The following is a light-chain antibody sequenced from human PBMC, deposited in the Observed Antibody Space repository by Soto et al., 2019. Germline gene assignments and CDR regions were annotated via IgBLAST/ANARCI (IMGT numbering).Light chain of an antibody. Sequence: QSVLTQPPSVSGAPGQRVTISCTGSSSNIGAGYDVHWYQQLPGTAPKLLIYGNSNQPSGVPARFSGSKSGTSASLAITGLQAEDEADYYCQSYDSSLIGSVFGGGTQLTVL. CDR3: QSYDSSLIGSV. CDR2: GNS. CDR1: SSNIGAGYD. V-gene: IGLV1-40*01. J-gene: IGLJ7*01.